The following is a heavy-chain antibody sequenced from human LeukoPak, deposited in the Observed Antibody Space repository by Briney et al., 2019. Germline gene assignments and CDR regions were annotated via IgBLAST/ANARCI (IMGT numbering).Heavy chain of an antibody. J-gene: IGHJ4*02. CDR2: IYPGDSDT. CDR1: GYSFTSYW. Sequence: GESLKISCKGSGYSFTSYWIGWVRQLPGKGLEWMGIIYPGDSDTRYSPSFQGQVTISADKSISTAYLQWSSLKASDTAMYYCARLMRPSEIVVVTRDYWGQGTLVTVSS. V-gene: IGHV5-51*01. CDR3: ARLMRPSEIVVVTRDY. D-gene: IGHD3-22*01.